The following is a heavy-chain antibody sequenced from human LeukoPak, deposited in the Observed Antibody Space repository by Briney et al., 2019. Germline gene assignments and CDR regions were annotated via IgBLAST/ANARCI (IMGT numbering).Heavy chain of an antibody. Sequence: SETLSLTCAVYGGSFSGYYWSWIRQPPGKGLEWIGEINHSGSTNYNPSLKSRVTISVDTSKNQFSLKLSSVTAADTAVYYCARHVGSGSYFYWGQGTLVTVSS. J-gene: IGHJ4*02. CDR2: INHSGST. CDR3: ARHVGSGSYFY. CDR1: GGSFSGYY. V-gene: IGHV4-34*01. D-gene: IGHD3-10*01.